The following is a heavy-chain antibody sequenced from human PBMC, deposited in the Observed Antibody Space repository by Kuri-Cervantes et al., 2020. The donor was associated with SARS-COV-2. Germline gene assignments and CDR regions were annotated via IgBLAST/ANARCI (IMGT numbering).Heavy chain of an antibody. D-gene: IGHD3-22*01. V-gene: IGHV4-59*11. Sequence: SETLSLTCTVSGGSISSHYWSWIRQPPGKGLEWIGYIYYSGNTNYNPSLKSRVTISVDTSKNQFSLKLSSVTAADTAVYYCASEDSSGYFEWFDPWGQGTLVTVSS. CDR2: IYYSGNT. J-gene: IGHJ5*02. CDR1: GGSISSHY. CDR3: ASEDSSGYFEWFDP.